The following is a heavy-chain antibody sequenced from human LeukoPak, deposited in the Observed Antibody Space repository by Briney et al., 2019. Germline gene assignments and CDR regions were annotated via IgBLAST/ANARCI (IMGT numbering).Heavy chain of an antibody. CDR2: ITTSSSYI. CDR3: ARSAAAGRIVATFGY. Sequence: GGSLRLSCAASGFTFSRYTMNWVRQAPGKGLEWVSSITTSSSYIYYADSLKGRFTISRDNAKNSLYLQMNSLRAEDTAVYYCARSAAAGRIVATFGYWGQGTLVIVSS. J-gene: IGHJ4*02. V-gene: IGHV3-21*01. D-gene: IGHD5-12*01. CDR1: GFTFSRYT.